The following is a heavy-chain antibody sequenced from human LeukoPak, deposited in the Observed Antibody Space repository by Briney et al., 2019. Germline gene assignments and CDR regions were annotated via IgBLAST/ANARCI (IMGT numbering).Heavy chain of an antibody. CDR3: AKAIHSSGWYGYYYYMDV. Sequence: PGGSLRLSCAASGFTFSSYEMNWVRQAPGKGLEWVSYISSSGSTIYYADSVKGRFTISRDNAKNSLYLQMNSLRAEDTASYYCAKAIHSSGWYGYYYYMDVWGKGTTVTISS. CDR1: GFTFSSYE. J-gene: IGHJ6*03. CDR2: ISSSGSTI. D-gene: IGHD6-19*01. V-gene: IGHV3-48*03.